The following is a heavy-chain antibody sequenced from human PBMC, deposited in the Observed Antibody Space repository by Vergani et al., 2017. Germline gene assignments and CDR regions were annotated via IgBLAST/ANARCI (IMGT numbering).Heavy chain of an antibody. CDR3: ARDPRQITGTTYGAIDI. Sequence: QVQLVQSGAEVKKPGSSVKVSCKASGGTFSSYAISWVRQAPGEGLEWMGGSIPIFGTANYAQKVQGRVTITADKSTSTAYMELSSLRAEDTAVYYWARDPRQITGTTYGAIDIWGQGTMVTV. V-gene: IGHV1-69*06. CDR1: GGTFSSYA. CDR2: SIPIFGTA. J-gene: IGHJ3*02. D-gene: IGHD1-7*01.